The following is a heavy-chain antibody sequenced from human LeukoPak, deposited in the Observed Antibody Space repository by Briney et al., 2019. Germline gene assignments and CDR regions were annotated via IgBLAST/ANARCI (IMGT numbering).Heavy chain of an antibody. Sequence: GGSLRLSCAASGFTFSNSWMTWVRKAPGKGLEWVANINQDGTDKYYVDSVKGRFTISRDNAKNSLYLQMNSLRAEDTAVFYCARGGNYFDNWGQGTLVTVSS. V-gene: IGHV3-7*04. D-gene: IGHD3-16*01. CDR1: GFTFSNSW. CDR3: ARGGNYFDN. J-gene: IGHJ4*02. CDR2: INQDGTDK.